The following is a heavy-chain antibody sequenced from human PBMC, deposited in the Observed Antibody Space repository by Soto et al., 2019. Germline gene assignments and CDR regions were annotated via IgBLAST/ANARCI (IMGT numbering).Heavy chain of an antibody. D-gene: IGHD3-9*01. CDR2: ISYSGTT. CDR1: GRSISSGNYY. CDR3: KRHDLRYFNGIPLLFDY. J-gene: IGHJ4*01. V-gene: IGHV4-30-4*03. Sequence: SETLSLTCTVSGRSISSGNYYWSWFRQPPGKGLEWIGFISYSGTTHYSPSLRSRVTISVDTSKNQFSLYLSSVTAAATAVYYCKRHDLRYFNGIPLLFDYWGHGTLVTVSS.